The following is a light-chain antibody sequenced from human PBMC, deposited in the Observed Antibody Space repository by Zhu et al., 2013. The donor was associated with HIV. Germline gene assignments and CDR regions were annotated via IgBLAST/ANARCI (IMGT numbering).Light chain of an antibody. CDR3: CSYAGTYSYV. CDR1: SSDIGSHDL. Sequence: QSALTQPASVSGSPGQSITITCTGSSSDIGSHDLVSWYQQHPGRAPKLIIHDVNLRPSGVPDRFSGSKSGNTASLTISGLQAEDEGDYYCCSYAGTYSYVFGTGTKVTV. J-gene: IGLJ1*01. CDR2: DVN. V-gene: IGLV2-23*02.